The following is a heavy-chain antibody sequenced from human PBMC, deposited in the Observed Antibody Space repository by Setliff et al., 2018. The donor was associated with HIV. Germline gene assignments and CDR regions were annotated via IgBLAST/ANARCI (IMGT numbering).Heavy chain of an antibody. CDR3: ARGHYFKDV. J-gene: IGHJ6*02. CDR1: GFTFSSYA. D-gene: IGHD3-22*01. Sequence: GGSLRLSCAASGFTFSSYAMHWVRQAPGKGLEYVSVVNNKGDSTYYADSLKGRFSISRDNSKSTLYLQLGSLRADDMAVYHCARGHYFKDVWGQGTTVTVSS. CDR2: VNNKGDST. V-gene: IGHV3-64*02.